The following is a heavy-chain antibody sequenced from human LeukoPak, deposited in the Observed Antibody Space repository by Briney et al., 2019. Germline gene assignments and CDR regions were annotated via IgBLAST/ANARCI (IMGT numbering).Heavy chain of an antibody. CDR3: ARGLYCRSSTSCSGYGMDV. J-gene: IGHJ6*02. V-gene: IGHV1-69*13. Sequence: SVKVSCKASGYTFTGYYMRWVRQAPGQGLEWMGGFIPILGTPKYAQNLQGRVTITADESTSTGYMELSSLRYEDTAVYYCARGLYCRSSTSCSGYGMDVWGQGTTVTVSS. CDR1: GYTFTGYY. CDR2: FIPILGTP. D-gene: IGHD2-15*01.